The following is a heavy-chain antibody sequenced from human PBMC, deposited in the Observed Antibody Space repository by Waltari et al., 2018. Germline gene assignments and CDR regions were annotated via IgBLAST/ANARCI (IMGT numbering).Heavy chain of an antibody. D-gene: IGHD4-17*01. CDR2: INHIGTT. J-gene: IGHJ4*02. CDR1: GGSFSGYY. V-gene: IGHV4-34*02. Sequence: QVQLQQWSAGLLKPSETLSLTCVVSGGSFSGYYWSWIRQPPGKGLEWIGEINHIGTTSYIPSLTSRVTISVDTSKNQVSLRLTSVTAADAAVYYCARGAPAIRNGDFPYYFDYWGQGTPVTVSS. CDR3: ARGAPAIRNGDFPYYFDY.